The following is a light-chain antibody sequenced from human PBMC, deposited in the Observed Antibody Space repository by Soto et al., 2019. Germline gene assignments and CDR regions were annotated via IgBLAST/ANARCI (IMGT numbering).Light chain of an antibody. CDR2: GNR. V-gene: IGLV1-40*01. J-gene: IGLJ3*02. CDR1: NSNLGAGYD. CDR3: AAWDDSLNGWV. Sequence: QYVLTQPPSVSGVPGQRVTISCTGNNSNLGAGYDVHWYQQLPGAAPKLVVFGNRNRPSGVPERFSGSKSGTSASLAITGLQAEDEADYYCAAWDDSLNGWVFGGGTKLTVL.